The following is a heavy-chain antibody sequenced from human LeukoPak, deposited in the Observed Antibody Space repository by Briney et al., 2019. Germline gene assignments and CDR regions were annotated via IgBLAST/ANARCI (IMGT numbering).Heavy chain of an antibody. CDR1: GFNFEDFT. D-gene: IGHD1-26*01. J-gene: IGHJ4*02. V-gene: IGHV3-43*01. Sequence: GGSLRLSCAASGFNFEDFTMHWVRQVPGKGLEWVSLIVWDGGITYYADSVKGRFTISRDNSKNSLYLHLNSLTPEDTALYYCAKDSFVGTTSYLDSWGQGTLVTVSS. CDR2: IVWDGGIT. CDR3: AKDSFVGTTSYLDS.